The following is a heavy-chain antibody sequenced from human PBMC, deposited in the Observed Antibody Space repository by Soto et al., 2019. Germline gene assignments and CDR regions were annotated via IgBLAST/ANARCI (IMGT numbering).Heavy chain of an antibody. V-gene: IGHV3-30-3*01. CDR3: ARPGGRSGYNYYHYYGVDV. D-gene: IGHD5-12*01. J-gene: IGHJ6*02. CDR2: ISHDRSNE. Sequence: GGSLRLSCAASGFTFSDYAMHWVHQAPGKGLEWVAVISHDRSNEFYADSVKGRFTISRDNSKNTLYLQMNRLRTEDTAVYYCARPGGRSGYNYYHYYGVDVWGQGSTVTVSS. CDR1: GFTFSDYA.